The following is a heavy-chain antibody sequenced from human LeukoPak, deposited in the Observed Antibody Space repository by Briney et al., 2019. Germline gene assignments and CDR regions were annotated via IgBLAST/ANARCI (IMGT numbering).Heavy chain of an antibody. Sequence: GGSLRLSCAASGFTFNSYSLSWVRQAPGKGLVWVSYINSDGSSATYADSVKGRFTISRDNADNTLFLQMNSLKAEDTALYYCVRGITTRRSPDLDYWGQGTLVTVSS. CDR1: GFTFNSYS. CDR2: INSDGSSA. J-gene: IGHJ4*02. CDR3: VRGITTRRSPDLDY. D-gene: IGHD6-6*01. V-gene: IGHV3-74*03.